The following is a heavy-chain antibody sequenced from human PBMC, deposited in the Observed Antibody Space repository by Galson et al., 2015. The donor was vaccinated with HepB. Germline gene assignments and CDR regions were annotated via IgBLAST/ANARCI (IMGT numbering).Heavy chain of an antibody. CDR2: ISSSSTI. V-gene: IGHV3-48*01. D-gene: IGHD3-22*01. Sequence: SLRLSCAASGFTFSSYSMNWVRQAPGKGLEWVSYISSSSTIYYADSVKGRFTISRDNAKNSLYLQMNSLRAEDTAVYYCARRKPDTYYYDSSGIFDYWGQGTLVTVSS. CDR3: ARRKPDTYYYDSSGIFDY. J-gene: IGHJ4*02. CDR1: GFTFSSYS.